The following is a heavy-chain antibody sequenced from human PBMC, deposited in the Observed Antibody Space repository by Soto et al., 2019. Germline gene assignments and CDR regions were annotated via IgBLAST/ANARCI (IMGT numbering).Heavy chain of an antibody. D-gene: IGHD3-22*01. CDR2: IIPLFGTP. CDR3: AREMEGHDYDSSGPLDY. CDR1: GGNFSTYT. V-gene: IGHV1-69*12. J-gene: IGHJ4*02. Sequence: QVQLVQSGSEMKKPGSSVRISCKASGGNFSTYTITWVRQAPGQGLEWMGGIIPLFGTPNYAQKFRGRVRIIADESTRTAYMELSSLRSEDTAVYYCAREMEGHDYDSSGPLDYWGQGTQVTVSS.